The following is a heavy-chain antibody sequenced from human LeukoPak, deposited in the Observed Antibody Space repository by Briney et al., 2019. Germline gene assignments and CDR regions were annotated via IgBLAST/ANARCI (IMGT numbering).Heavy chain of an antibody. CDR1: GFTFSSYS. D-gene: IGHD6-19*01. J-gene: IGHJ4*02. CDR2: ISSSSSYI. CDR3: ARGYRGSSGSFDY. V-gene: IGHV3-21*01. Sequence: SGGSLRLSCAASGFTFSSYSMNWVRQAPGKGLEWVSSISSSSSYIYYADSVKGRFTISRDNAKNSLYLQMNSLRAEDTAVYYCARGYRGSSGSFDYWGQGTLVIVSS.